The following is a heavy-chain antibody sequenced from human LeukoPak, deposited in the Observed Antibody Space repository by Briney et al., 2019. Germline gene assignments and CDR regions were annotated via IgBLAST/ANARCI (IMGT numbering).Heavy chain of an antibody. CDR3: ARARAHLKYYYDSSGYYYSDY. CDR1: GGSFSGYY. CDR2: INHSGST. Sequence: SETLSLTCAVYGGSFSGYYWSWIRQPPGKGLEWIGEINHSGSTNYNPSLKSRVTISVDTSKNQFSLKLSSVTAADTAVYYCARARAHLKYYYDSSGYYYSDYWGQGTLVTVSS. D-gene: IGHD3-22*01. V-gene: IGHV4-34*01. J-gene: IGHJ4*02.